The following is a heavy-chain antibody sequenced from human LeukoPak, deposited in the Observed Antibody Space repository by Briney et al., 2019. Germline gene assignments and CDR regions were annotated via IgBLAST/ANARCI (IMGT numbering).Heavy chain of an antibody. D-gene: IGHD5-18*01. CDR1: GGTFSSSA. J-gene: IGHJ6*02. CDR2: IISVLNIT. Sequence: SVKVSCKTSGGTFSSSAITWVRQAPGQGLEWMGRIISVLNITTYAQKFQGRVTITADTSSSTVYMELSSLRSEETAVYYCAKDQGLTAPPPYGLDVWGQGTTVIVSS. V-gene: IGHV1-69*04. CDR3: AKDQGLTAPPPYGLDV.